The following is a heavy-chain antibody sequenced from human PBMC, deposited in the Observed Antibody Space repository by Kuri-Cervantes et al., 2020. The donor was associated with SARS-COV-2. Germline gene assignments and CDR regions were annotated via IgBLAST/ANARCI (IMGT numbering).Heavy chain of an antibody. J-gene: IGHJ4*02. Sequence: SETLSLTCTVSGGSISSYYWSWIRQPPGKGLEWIGYISDSGSTKYNPSLKSRVTISVDTSKNQVSLKLSSVTAADTAVYYCARAISETTGFHYWGQGTLVTVSS. CDR2: ISDSGST. CDR3: ARAISETTGFHY. D-gene: IGHD1/OR15-1a*01. CDR1: GGSISSYY. V-gene: IGHV4-59*01.